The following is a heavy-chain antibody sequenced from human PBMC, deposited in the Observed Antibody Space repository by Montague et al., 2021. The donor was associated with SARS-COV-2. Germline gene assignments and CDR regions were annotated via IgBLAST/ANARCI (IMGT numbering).Heavy chain of an antibody. CDR3: ASGKYYDFWSGYYSHDYVSGMDV. V-gene: IGHV4-4*07. D-gene: IGHD3-3*01. Sequence: SETLSLTCTFSGGSIGSYYWSWIRQSAGKGLEWIGRIHTSGSTDYNPSLNSRVTMSVDTSKNQFSLKLSSVTAADTAVYYCASGKYYDFWSGYYSHDYVSGMDVGGQGTTVTVSS. CDR2: IHTSGST. J-gene: IGHJ6*02. CDR1: GGSIGSYY.